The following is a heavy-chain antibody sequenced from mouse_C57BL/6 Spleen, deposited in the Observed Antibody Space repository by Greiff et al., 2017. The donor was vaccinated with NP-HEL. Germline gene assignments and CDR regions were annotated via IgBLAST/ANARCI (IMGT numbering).Heavy chain of an antibody. CDR3: ASGYYGSSSYAMDY. J-gene: IGHJ4*01. Sequence: VKLQQSGAELVKPGASVKISCTASGYAFSSYWMNWVKQRPGKGLEWIGQIYPGDGDTNYNGQFKGRATLTADKSYSTAYMQLSSLTSEASAVYFCASGYYGSSSYAMDYWGQGTSVTVSS. CDR1: GYAFSSYW. V-gene: IGHV1-80*01. CDR2: IYPGDGDT. D-gene: IGHD1-1*01.